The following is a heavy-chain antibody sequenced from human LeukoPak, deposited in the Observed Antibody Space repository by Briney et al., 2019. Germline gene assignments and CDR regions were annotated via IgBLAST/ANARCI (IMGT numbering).Heavy chain of an antibody. J-gene: IGHJ4*02. D-gene: IGHD3-3*02. Sequence: SETLSLTCSVSGGSVSSSSYCWGWVRQPPGKGLEWIGTIYYSGRTYYKSSLKSRVTISVDTSKNQFSLKLSSVTAADTAVFYCAASPAIFSPDTRNYWGQGTLVTVSS. CDR3: AASPAIFSPDTRNY. CDR1: GGSVSSSSYC. V-gene: IGHV4-39*01. CDR2: IYYSGRT.